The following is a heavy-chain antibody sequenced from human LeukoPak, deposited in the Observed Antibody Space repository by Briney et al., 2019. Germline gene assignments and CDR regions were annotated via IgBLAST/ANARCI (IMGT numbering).Heavy chain of an antibody. CDR1: GFPFSSYA. D-gene: IGHD5-12*01. J-gene: IGHJ4*02. CDR3: AKAVEYSGYELPYDY. CDR2: ISGDGATT. V-gene: IGHV3-23*01. Sequence: GGSLRLSCAASGFPFSSYATTWVRQAPGKGLEWVSSISGDGATTYHADSVKGRFAISRDSSKNTLHLQMNSLRADDTAVYYCAKAVEYSGYELPYDYWGQGTLVTVSS.